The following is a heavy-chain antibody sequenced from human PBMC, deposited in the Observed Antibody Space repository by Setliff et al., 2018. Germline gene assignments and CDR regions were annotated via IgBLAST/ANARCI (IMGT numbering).Heavy chain of an antibody. J-gene: IGHJ5*02. D-gene: IGHD5-12*01. V-gene: IGHV1-18*01. CDR2: ISAYNGNT. CDR3: PAYLGSDPMSNWFDL. Sequence: ASVKVSCKASGYTFTSVGTSGXRQAPGQGLEWMGWISAYNGNTNYAQKHQGRVTMTTDTSTSPAYMELPKLRFDAPAVYYCPAYLGSDPMSNWFDLWGQGTLVTVSS. CDR1: GYTFTSVG.